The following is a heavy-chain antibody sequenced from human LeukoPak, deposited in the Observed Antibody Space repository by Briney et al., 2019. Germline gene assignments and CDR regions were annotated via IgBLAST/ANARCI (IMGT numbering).Heavy chain of an antibody. CDR2: ISGSGGST. Sequence: PGGSLRLSCAASGFTFSSYAMSWVRQAPGKGLEWVSAISGSGGSTYYADSVKGRFTISRDNSKNTLYLQMNSLRAEDTAVYYCAKDLDYSYGIRRGFDYWGQGTLVTVSS. V-gene: IGHV3-23*01. J-gene: IGHJ4*02. CDR3: AKDLDYSYGIRRGFDY. CDR1: GFTFSSYA. D-gene: IGHD5-18*01.